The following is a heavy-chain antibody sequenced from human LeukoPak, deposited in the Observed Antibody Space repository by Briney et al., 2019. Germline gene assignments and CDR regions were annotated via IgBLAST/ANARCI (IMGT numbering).Heavy chain of an antibody. J-gene: IGHJ4*02. CDR3: AHSRRYYSSSWYPFDY. Sequence: SGPTLVKPTQTLTLTCTFSGFSLSTSGVSVGWIRQPPGKALEWLALIYWDDDKRYSPSLKSRLTITKDTSKNQVVLTMTNMDPVDTASYDCAHSRRYYSSSWYPFDYWGQGTLVTVSS. V-gene: IGHV2-5*02. CDR1: GFSLSTSGVS. CDR2: IYWDDDK. D-gene: IGHD6-13*01.